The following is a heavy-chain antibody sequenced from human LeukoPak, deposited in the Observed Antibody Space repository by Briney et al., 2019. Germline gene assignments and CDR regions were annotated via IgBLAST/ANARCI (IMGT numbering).Heavy chain of an antibody. J-gene: IGHJ6*02. D-gene: IGHD3-9*01. CDR3: ARSVTGYYPSYYYGMDV. Sequence: ASVTVSCTTSGYSFNIHHVHWVRQAPGQGLEWMGVKFSHDGSTSTAQKFQGRVTLTRDTSTSTVGMELSSLRSEDTAVYYCARSVTGYYPSYYYGMDVWGQGTTVTVSS. V-gene: IGHV1-46*02. CDR1: GYSFNIHH. CDR2: KFSHDGST.